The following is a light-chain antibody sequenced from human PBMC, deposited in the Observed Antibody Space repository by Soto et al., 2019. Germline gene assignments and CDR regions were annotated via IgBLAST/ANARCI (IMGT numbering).Light chain of an antibody. J-gene: IGKJ1*01. CDR1: QSVDTTF. Sequence: EIVLTQSPGSLSLSPGQRATLSCRASQSVDTTFFAWYQKKPGQAPRLLFYGASKRATVIPDRFSGSGSGTDFILIISRLEPEDFAVYYCQQYMSSVTFGQGTKVEIK. CDR3: QQYMSSVT. CDR2: GAS. V-gene: IGKV3-20*01.